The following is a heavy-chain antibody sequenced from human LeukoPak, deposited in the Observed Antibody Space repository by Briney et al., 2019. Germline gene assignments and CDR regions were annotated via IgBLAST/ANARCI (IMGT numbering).Heavy chain of an antibody. V-gene: IGHV5-10-1*01. CDR3: ARFSSSWYGDY. D-gene: IGHD6-13*01. CDR1: GYSFTSYW. Sequence: KPGESLKISCEASGYSFTSYWITWVPQLPGKGLEWMGTFHTSDSYTNYSPSFEGHVTLSADKSISTAYLQWSSLRASDTAMYFCARFSSSWYGDYWGQGILVTVSS. J-gene: IGHJ4*02. CDR2: FHTSDSYT.